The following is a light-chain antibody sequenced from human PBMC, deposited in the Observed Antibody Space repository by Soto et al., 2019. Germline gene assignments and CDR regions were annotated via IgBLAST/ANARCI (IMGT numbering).Light chain of an antibody. J-gene: IGKJ5*01. V-gene: IGKV1-39*01. CDR2: GIS. CDR1: QSISNY. CDR3: QQSYRIPRT. Sequence: DIPLTQSPSSLSASVEDRVTISCRASQSISNYLNWYQQKPGKAPELLIYGISTLQKGVPSRFSGSGSGTDFILTINSLQPEDFATYYCQQSYRIPRTFGQGTRLEIK.